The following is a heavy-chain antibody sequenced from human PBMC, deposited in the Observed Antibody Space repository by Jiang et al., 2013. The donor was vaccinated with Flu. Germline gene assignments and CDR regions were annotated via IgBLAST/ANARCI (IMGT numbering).Heavy chain of an antibody. Sequence: ECVGRTYYRSKWYNDYAVSVKSRITINPDTSKNQFSLQLNSVTPEDTAVYYCARDRTWGAAAALFDYWGQGTLVTVSS. CDR2: TYYRSKWYN. D-gene: IGHD6-13*01. J-gene: IGHJ4*02. CDR3: ARDRTWGAAAALFDY. V-gene: IGHV6-1*01.